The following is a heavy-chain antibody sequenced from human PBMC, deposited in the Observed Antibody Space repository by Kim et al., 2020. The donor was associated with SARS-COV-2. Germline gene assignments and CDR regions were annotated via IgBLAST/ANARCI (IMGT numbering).Heavy chain of an antibody. Sequence: SGPTLVNPTQTLTLTCTFSGFSLSTSGVGVGWIRQPPGKALEWLALIYWDDDKRYSPSLKSRLTITKDTSKNQVVLTMTNMDPVDTATYYCAHRGPGPQYSSSWKYFDYWGQGTLVTVSS. J-gene: IGHJ4*02. CDR2: IYWDDDK. CDR1: GFSLSTSGVG. D-gene: IGHD6-13*01. V-gene: IGHV2-5*02. CDR3: AHRGPGPQYSSSWKYFDY.